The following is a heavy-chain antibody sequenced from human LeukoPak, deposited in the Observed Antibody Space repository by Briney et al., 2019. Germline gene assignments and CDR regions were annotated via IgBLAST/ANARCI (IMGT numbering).Heavy chain of an antibody. CDR1: GGSINNYF. Sequence: SETLSLTCTVSGGSINNYFWNWIRQPPGKGLEWIGYMYYTGSSSYSPSLKSRVTISVDTPKNQFSLRLNSVTAADTAVYYCARGVAGYGPYDYWGQGTLVTVSS. CDR3: ARGVAGYGPYDY. CDR2: MYYTGSS. D-gene: IGHD5-12*01. J-gene: IGHJ4*02. V-gene: IGHV4-59*01.